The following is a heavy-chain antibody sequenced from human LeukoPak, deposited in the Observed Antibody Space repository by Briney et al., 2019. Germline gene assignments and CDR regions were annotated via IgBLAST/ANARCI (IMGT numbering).Heavy chain of an antibody. CDR3: ARSLPGAIGAADF. J-gene: IGHJ4*02. CDR2: IHSSWST. D-gene: IGHD6-13*01. V-gene: IGHV4-59*01. CDR1: GVSIISYY. Sequence: PSETLSLTCTVSGVSIISYYWSWIRQPPGKGLEWIAFIHSSWSTGYNPSLKSRFTISVDTSKNHFSLKVTSMSAADTGVYYCARSLPGAIGAADFWGQGTLVTVSS.